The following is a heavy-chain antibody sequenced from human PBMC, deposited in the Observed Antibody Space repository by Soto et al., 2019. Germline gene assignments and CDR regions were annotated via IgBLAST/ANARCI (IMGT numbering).Heavy chain of an antibody. J-gene: IGHJ3*02. CDR3: GKGTWGAFDI. Sequence: EVQLLESGGGLVQPGGSLRLSCVASGCTFSSNAMSWVRKAPGKGLEWVSHITSGSGGGTYYLNYVKGRFTISRDNAKNTLYKQINSLRVDDTAVYYCGKGTWGAFDIWGHGRLVTVSS. D-gene: IGHD7-27*01. V-gene: IGHV3-23*01. CDR2: ITSGSGGGT. CDR1: GCTFSSNA.